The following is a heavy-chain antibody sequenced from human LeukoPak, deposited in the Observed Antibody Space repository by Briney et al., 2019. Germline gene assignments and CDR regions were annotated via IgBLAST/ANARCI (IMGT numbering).Heavy chain of an antibody. V-gene: IGHV4-34*01. D-gene: IGHD6-19*01. CDR1: GGSFSGYY. CDR3: ARPEAVAGTGAFDI. CDR2: INHSGST. Sequence: PSETLSLTCAVYGGSFSGYYWSWIRQPPGEGVEWIGEINHSGSTNYNPSLKCRVTISVDTSKNQFSLKLSSVTAADTAVYYCARPEAVAGTGAFDIWGQGTMVTVSS. J-gene: IGHJ3*02.